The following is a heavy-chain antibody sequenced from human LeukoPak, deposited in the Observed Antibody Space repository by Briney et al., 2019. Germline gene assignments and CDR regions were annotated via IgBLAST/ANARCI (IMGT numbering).Heavy chain of an antibody. CDR3: AREPSGSLDY. CDR2: IKQDGSEK. J-gene: IGHJ4*02. Sequence: GGSLRLSCAASGFTFNSYGMTWAGQAPGKGLEWVANIKQDGSEKYYVDSVKGRFTISRDNAENSLCLQMNSLRAEDTAVYYCAREPSGSLDYWGQGTLVTVSS. D-gene: IGHD1-26*01. V-gene: IGHV3-7*01. CDR1: GFTFNSYG.